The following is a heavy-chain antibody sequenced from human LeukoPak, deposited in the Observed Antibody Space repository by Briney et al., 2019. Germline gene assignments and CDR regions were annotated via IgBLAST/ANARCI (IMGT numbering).Heavy chain of an antibody. CDR2: ISGGGGRT. CDR1: GFTLSNND. CDR3: AKLTWIQLRGY. J-gene: IGHJ4*02. Sequence: SGGSLRLSCAASGFTLSNNDMSWVRQAPGKGLEWVSAISGGGGRTYYADSVKGRFTISGDNSKNTLYLQMNSLRAEDTAVYYCAKLTWIQLRGYWGQGTLVTVSS. D-gene: IGHD5-18*01. V-gene: IGHV3-23*01.